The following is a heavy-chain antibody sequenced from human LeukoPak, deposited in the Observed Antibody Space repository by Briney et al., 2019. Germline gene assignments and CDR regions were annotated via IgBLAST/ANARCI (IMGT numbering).Heavy chain of an antibody. V-gene: IGHV1-46*01. D-gene: IGHD2-15*01. CDR2: INPSGGST. Sequence: ASAKVSCKASGYTFTSYYMHWVRQAPGQGLEWMGIINPSGGSTSYAQKFQGRVTMTRDMSTSTVYMELSSLRSEDTAVYYCARASWGSAVVLAATASDFWGQGTLVTVSS. CDR1: GYTFTSYY. CDR3: ARASWGSAVVLAATASDF. J-gene: IGHJ4*02.